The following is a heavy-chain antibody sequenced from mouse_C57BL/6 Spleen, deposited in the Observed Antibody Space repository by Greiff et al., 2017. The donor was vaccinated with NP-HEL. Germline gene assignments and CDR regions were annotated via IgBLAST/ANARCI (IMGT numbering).Heavy chain of an antibody. J-gene: IGHJ3*01. CDR2: IDPSDSET. CDR1: GYTFTSYW. CDR3: ANGNHPWFAY. D-gene: IGHD2-1*01. Sequence: VQLQQPGAELVRPGSSVKLSCKASGYTFTSYWMHWVKQRPIQGLEWIGNIDPSDSETHYNQKFKDKATLTVDKSSSTAYMQLSSRTSEDSAVYYCANGNHPWFAYWGQGTLVTVSA. V-gene: IGHV1-52*01.